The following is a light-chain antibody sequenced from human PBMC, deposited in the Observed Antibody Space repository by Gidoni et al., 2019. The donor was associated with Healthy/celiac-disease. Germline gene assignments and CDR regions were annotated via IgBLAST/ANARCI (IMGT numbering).Light chain of an antibody. Sequence: EIVLTQSPATLSLSPGERATLSCRASQSVSRYLAWYQHKPGQAPRLLIYDTSNRATGIPARFSGSGSETDFTLTISSLEPEDFALYYCQQRSNWPPTITFGQGTRLEIK. CDR3: QQRSNWPPTIT. CDR1: QSVSRY. J-gene: IGKJ5*01. V-gene: IGKV3-11*01. CDR2: DTS.